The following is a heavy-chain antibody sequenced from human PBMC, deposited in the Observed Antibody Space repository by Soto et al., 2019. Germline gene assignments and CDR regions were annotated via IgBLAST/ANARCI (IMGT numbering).Heavy chain of an antibody. D-gene: IGHD5-12*01. CDR2: ISGSGGAT. CDR1: GFTFTSFS. V-gene: IGHV3-23*01. Sequence: DSLMLSCAGSGFTFTSFSVRWVRQVPGKGLEWVSAISGSGGATYYADSVKGRFTVSADNSSNTVYLQWGSLMAEDTAVYHCYIGAWLSKCNFTYWYKGSVVTGSS. J-gene: IGHJ4*02. CDR3: YIGAWLSKCNFTY.